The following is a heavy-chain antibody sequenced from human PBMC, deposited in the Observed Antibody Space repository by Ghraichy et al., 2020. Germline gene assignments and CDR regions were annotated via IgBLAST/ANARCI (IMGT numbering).Heavy chain of an antibody. D-gene: IGHD3-9*01. CDR3: ARDWATGPPDS. V-gene: IGHV3-21*01. CDR2: ISSSSSFK. Sequence: GESLNISCAASGFTFNTYAMHWVRQALGKGLEWVSYISSSSSFKNYADSVEGRFTVSRDNAKNSLYLQMNSLRDEDTAVYYCARDWATGPPDSWGQGTLVTVSS. CDR1: GFTFNTYA. J-gene: IGHJ4*02.